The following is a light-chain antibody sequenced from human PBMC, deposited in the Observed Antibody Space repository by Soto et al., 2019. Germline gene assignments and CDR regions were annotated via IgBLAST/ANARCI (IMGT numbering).Light chain of an antibody. Sequence: EIVLTQSPGTLSLSLGERATLSCRASQSVSSNYLAWYQQKPGQAPRLLIYETSSRATGIPDRFSGSGSGTDFTFSFSRLEPEDFAVYYCQQYGNGNSPRYSFGQGTRLEIK. CDR2: ETS. CDR3: QQYGNGNSPRYS. J-gene: IGKJ2*03. V-gene: IGKV3-20*01. CDR1: QSVSSNY.